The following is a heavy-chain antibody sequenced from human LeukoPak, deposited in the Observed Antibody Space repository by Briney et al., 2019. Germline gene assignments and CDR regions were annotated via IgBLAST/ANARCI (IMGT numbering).Heavy chain of an antibody. Sequence: PGGSLRLSCAASGFTFSSYIMTGVRQAPGEGLEWVSSISSSSNYIYYADSLKGRFTISRDNAKNSLFLQMNSLRAEDTALYYCAREGLVAPNAFDVWGQGTMVTVSS. J-gene: IGHJ3*01. V-gene: IGHV3-21*01. D-gene: IGHD5-12*01. CDR2: ISSSSNYI. CDR1: GFTFSSYI. CDR3: AREGLVAPNAFDV.